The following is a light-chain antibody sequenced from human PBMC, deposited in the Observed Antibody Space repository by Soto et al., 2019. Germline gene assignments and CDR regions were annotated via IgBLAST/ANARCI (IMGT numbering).Light chain of an antibody. V-gene: IGKV1D-13*01. J-gene: IGKJ3*01. Sequence: AIQLTQSPSSLSASTGDSVTITCRASQGISSALAWYQQKPGRAPKLLMYDASTLESGVPSRFSGSRSGTDFTLTVSSLQPEDFATYYCQQFDDRPLTFGPG. CDR2: DAS. CDR1: QGISSA. CDR3: QQFDDRPLT.